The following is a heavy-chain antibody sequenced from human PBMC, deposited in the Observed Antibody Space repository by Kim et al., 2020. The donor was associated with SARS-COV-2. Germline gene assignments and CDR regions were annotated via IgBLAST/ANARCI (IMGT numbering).Heavy chain of an antibody. V-gene: IGHV3-23*01. J-gene: IGHJ4*02. CDR3: AQGGGPFCRGAVCYQIDY. CDR2: ITGDTTGK. D-gene: IGHD2-21*01. CDR1: GFTFSSYA. Sequence: GGSLRLSCVASGFTFSSYAMNWVRLAPGKGLEWVSSITGDTTGKYYAGSVKGRFTVSRDNSENTVSLQMNSLRAEDTAIYYCAQGGGPFCRGAVCYQIDYWGQGTLVTVSS.